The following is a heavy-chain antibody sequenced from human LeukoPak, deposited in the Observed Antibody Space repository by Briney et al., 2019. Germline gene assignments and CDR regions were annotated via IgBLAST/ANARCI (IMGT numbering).Heavy chain of an antibody. Sequence: SQTLSLTCAISGDSVSNNSAAWNWIRQSPSRGLEWLGRTYYRSKWYNDYAVSVKSRITINPDTSKNQFSLQLNSVTPEDTVVYYCARTNGYDYVWGSYRYSSQEYYFDYWGQGTLVTVSS. J-gene: IGHJ4*02. D-gene: IGHD3-16*02. CDR2: TYYRSKWYN. CDR1: GDSVSNNSAA. V-gene: IGHV6-1*01. CDR3: ARTNGYDYVWGSYRYSSQEYYFDY.